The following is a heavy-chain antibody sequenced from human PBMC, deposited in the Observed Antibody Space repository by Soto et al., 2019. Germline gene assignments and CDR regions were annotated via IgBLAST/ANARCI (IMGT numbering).Heavy chain of an antibody. Sequence: EVQLLESGGGLVQPGGSLRLSCAASGFTFSNYAVTWVRQAPGKGLEWVSTISGSGGSTYYADSVKGRFTISRDNSKNTLYLQMNSLRAEDTAVYYCAKDQGSSWYETDYWGQGTLVTVSS. CDR1: GFTFSNYA. CDR3: AKDQGSSWYETDY. J-gene: IGHJ4*02. CDR2: ISGSGGST. V-gene: IGHV3-23*01. D-gene: IGHD6-13*01.